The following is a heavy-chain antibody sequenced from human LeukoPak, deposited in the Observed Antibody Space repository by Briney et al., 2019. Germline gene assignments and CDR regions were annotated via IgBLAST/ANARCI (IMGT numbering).Heavy chain of an antibody. D-gene: IGHD6-13*01. CDR3: ARGGAVAGPDWGDAFDI. CDR2: IYYSGST. J-gene: IGHJ3*02. CDR1: GGSISSGVYS. Sequence: PSETLSLTCAVSGGSISSGVYSWSWIRQPPGKGLEWIGYIYYSGSTYYNPSLKSRVTISVDTSKNQFSPKLSSVTAADTAVYYCARGGAVAGPDWGDAFDIWGQGTMVTVSS. V-gene: IGHV4-30-4*07.